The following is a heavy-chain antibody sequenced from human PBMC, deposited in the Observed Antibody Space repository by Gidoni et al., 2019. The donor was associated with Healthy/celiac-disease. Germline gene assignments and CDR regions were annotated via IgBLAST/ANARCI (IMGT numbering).Heavy chain of an antibody. J-gene: IGHJ4*02. CDR3: TTDGTIQLWLQGQFDY. Sequence: EVQLVESGGGLVKPGGSLRLSCAASGFPFRNAWMSWVRQAPGKGLEWVGRIKSKTDGGTTDYAAPVKGRFTISRDDSKNTLYLQMNSLKTEDTAVYYCTTDGTIQLWLQGQFDYWGQGTLVTVSS. V-gene: IGHV3-15*01. CDR2: IKSKTDGGTT. D-gene: IGHD5-18*01. CDR1: GFPFRNAW.